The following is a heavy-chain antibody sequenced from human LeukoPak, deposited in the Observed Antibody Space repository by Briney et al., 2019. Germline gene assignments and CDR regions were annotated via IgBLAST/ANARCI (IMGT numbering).Heavy chain of an antibody. D-gene: IGHD5-18*01. Sequence: PGGSLRLSCAASGFAVSSNYMSWVRQAPGKGLEWVSVIYSGGSTYYADSVKGRFTISRDNSKNTLYLQMNSLRAEDTAVYYCAREGYSYGFDYWGQGTLVTVSS. CDR3: AREGYSYGFDY. CDR1: GFAVSSNY. CDR2: IYSGGST. V-gene: IGHV3-66*01. J-gene: IGHJ4*02.